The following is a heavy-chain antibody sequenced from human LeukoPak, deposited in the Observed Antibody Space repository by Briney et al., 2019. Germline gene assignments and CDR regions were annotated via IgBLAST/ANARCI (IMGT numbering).Heavy chain of an antibody. Sequence: GGSLRLSCAASGFTFSSYRMSWVRQAPGKGLEWVANIKQDGSEKYYVDSVKGRFTISRDNAKNSLYLQMNSLRAEDTAVYYCARDPLPGIQLWFYDYWGQGTLVTVSS. CDR1: GFTFSSYR. V-gene: IGHV3-7*01. D-gene: IGHD5-18*01. J-gene: IGHJ4*02. CDR2: IKQDGSEK. CDR3: ARDPLPGIQLWFYDY.